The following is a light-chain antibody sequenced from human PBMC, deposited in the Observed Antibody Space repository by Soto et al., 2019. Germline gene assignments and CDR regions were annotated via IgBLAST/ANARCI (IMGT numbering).Light chain of an antibody. Sequence: DIRVRHSPSSLSAYVGDRVTITCRASHGIRNDLGWYQQKPGKAPKRLIYAASSLQSGVPSRFSGSGSGTDFTLTISSLQAEDVAVYYCAHYSSTPITFGHGTRLEVK. J-gene: IGKJ5*01. V-gene: IGKV1-17*01. CDR3: AHYSSTPIT. CDR2: AAS. CDR1: HGIRND.